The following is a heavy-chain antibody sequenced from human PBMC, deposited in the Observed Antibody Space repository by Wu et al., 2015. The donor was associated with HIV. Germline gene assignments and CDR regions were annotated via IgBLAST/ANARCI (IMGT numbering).Heavy chain of an antibody. J-gene: IGHJ6*02. V-gene: IGHV1-2*02. CDR3: ARDVIPAISSDYYGLDV. CDR1: GYDFAGYY. CDR2: INPDSSGA. D-gene: IGHD2-2*02. Sequence: QLVQSGAEVKKPGASVKVSCKASGYDFAGYYIHWVRQAPGQGLEWMGWINPDSSGANLAQFFQGRVTLARDTSTRTAYMELRGLRSDDTAVYYCARDVIPAISSDYYGLDVWGQGTTVTVSS.